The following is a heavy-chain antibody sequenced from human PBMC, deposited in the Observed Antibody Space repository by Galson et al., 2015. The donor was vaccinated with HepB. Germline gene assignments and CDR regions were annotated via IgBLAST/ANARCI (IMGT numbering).Heavy chain of an antibody. D-gene: IGHD2-15*01. CDR3: ARDPRGRGFDI. CDR2: IYYSGST. Sequence: QVQLQESGPGLVKPSETLSLTCTVSGGSISSGSYYWSWIRQPPGKGLEWIGYIYYSGSTNYNPSLKSRVTISVDTSKNQFSLKLSSVTAADTAVYYCARDPRGRGFDIWGQGTMVTVSS. V-gene: IGHV4-61*01. J-gene: IGHJ3*02. CDR1: GGSISSGSYY.